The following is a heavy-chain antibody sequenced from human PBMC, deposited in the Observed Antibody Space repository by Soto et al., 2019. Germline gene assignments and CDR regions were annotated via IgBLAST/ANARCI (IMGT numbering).Heavy chain of an antibody. Sequence: GGSLRLSCAASGFTFSSYAMHWVRQAPGKGLEWVAVISYDGSNKYYADSVKGRFTISRDNSKNTLYLQMNSLRAEDTAVYYCARDHCSSTSCYYSPLLYYYYYGMDVWGQGTTVTVSS. CDR2: ISYDGSNK. CDR1: GFTFSSYA. J-gene: IGHJ6*02. CDR3: ARDHCSSTSCYYSPLLYYYYYGMDV. D-gene: IGHD2-2*01. V-gene: IGHV3-30-3*01.